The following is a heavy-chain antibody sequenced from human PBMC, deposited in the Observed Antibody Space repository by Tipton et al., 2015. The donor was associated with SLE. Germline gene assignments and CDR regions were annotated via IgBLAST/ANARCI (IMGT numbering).Heavy chain of an antibody. CDR1: GGSVSSQY. V-gene: IGHV4-59*02. CDR3: ARARGELGGSGWYFEL. J-gene: IGHJ2*01. Sequence: LRLSCTVSGGSVSSQYWSWIRQPPGKGLEWVGYIQNGGNTNTNPSPKGRASISRDTSKNHFSLRLTSVTAADTAVYYCARARGELGGSGWYFELWGRGTLVIVSS. D-gene: IGHD1-26*01. CDR2: IQNGGNT.